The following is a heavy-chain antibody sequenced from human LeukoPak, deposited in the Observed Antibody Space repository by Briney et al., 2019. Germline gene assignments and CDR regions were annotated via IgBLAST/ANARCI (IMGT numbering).Heavy chain of an antibody. CDR3: ASRRVRGVIRY. CDR1: GGSFSGYY. D-gene: IGHD3-10*01. J-gene: IGHJ4*02. CDR2: INHSGST. Sequence: SETLSLTCAVYGGSFSGYYWSWIRRPPGKGLEWIGEINHSGSTNYNPSLKSRVTISVDTSKNQFSLKLSSVTAADTAVYYCASRRVRGVIRYWGQGTLVTVSS. V-gene: IGHV4-34*01.